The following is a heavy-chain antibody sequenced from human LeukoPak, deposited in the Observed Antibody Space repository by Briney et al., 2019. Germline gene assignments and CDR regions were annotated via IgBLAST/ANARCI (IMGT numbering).Heavy chain of an antibody. CDR2: TDPSDSYT. Sequence: GASLKISFKGSGYRFTSYWISWVRQMPGKSLEWMGTTDPSDSYTNYSPSFQGHVTISADKSISTAYLQWSSLKASDIAMYYCARFSHNSGMDVWGQGTTVTVSS. CDR3: ARFSHNSGMDV. J-gene: IGHJ6*02. CDR1: GYRFTSYW. V-gene: IGHV5-10-1*01.